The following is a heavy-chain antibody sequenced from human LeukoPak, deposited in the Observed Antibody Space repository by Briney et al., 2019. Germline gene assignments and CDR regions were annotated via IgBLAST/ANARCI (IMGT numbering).Heavy chain of an antibody. CDR3: ARDYCSGATCYSAY. D-gene: IGHD2-15*01. V-gene: IGHV3-7*05. CDR2: IKQDGSEK. Sequence: PGGSLTLSCAASGFTFNNYWMSWVRQARGKGLEWVANIKQDGSEKYYVDSVKGRFTISRDNAENSLYLQLNSLRAADTAVYYCARDYCSGATCYSAYWGQGTLVTVSS. CDR1: GFTFNNYW. J-gene: IGHJ4*02.